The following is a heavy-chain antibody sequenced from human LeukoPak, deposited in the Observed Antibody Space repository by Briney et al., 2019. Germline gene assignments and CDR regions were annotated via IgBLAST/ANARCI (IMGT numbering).Heavy chain of an antibody. Sequence: SVKVSCKASGGTFSSYTISWVRQAPGQGFEWMGGITPIFGTANFAQKFQGRVSITADGSTSTAFMELSSLRSEDTAVYYCAREWGLESSGYYYAYWGQGTLVTVSS. V-gene: IGHV1-69*13. J-gene: IGHJ4*02. D-gene: IGHD3-22*01. CDR1: GGTFSSYT. CDR2: ITPIFGTA. CDR3: AREWGLESSGYYYAY.